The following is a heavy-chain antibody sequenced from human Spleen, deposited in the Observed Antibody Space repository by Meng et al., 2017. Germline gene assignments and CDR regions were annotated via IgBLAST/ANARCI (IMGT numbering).Heavy chain of an antibody. CDR2: IYSGGST. J-gene: IGHJ2*01. CDR1: GFTFSNAW. CDR3: ARERGSYYWYFDL. D-gene: IGHD1-26*01. V-gene: IGHV3-53*04. Sequence: GGSLRLSCAASGFTFSNAWMTWVRQAPGKGLEWVSVIYSGGSTYYADSVKGRFTISRHNSKNTLYLQMNSLRAEDTAVYYCARERGSYYWYFDLWGRGTLVTVSS.